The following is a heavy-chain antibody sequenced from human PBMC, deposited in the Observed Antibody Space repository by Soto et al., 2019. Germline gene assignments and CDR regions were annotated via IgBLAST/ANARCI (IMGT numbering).Heavy chain of an antibody. J-gene: IGHJ4*02. V-gene: IGHV3-30*18. CDR2: ISYDGSNK. CDR3: AKEGITTYYYDSSGYYYFDY. D-gene: IGHD3-22*01. CDR1: GFTFSSYG. Sequence: GGSLRLSCAASGFTFSSYGMHWVRQAPGQGPEWVAVISYDGSNKYYADSVKGRFTISRDNSKNTLYLQMNSLRAEDTAVYYCAKEGITTYYYDSSGYYYFDYWGQGTLVTVSS.